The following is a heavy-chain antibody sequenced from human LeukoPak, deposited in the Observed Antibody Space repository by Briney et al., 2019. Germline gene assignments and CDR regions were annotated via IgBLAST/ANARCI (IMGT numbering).Heavy chain of an antibody. V-gene: IGHV1-69*13. CDR1: GGTFSSYA. J-gene: IGHJ4*02. Sequence: ASVKVSCKASGGTFSSYAISWVRQAPGQGLEWMGGIIPIFGTANYAQKFQGRVTITADESTSTAYMGLSSLRSEDTAVYYCAREGSYCSGGSCYYDYWGQGTLVTVSS. D-gene: IGHD2-15*01. CDR3: AREGSYCSGGSCYYDY. CDR2: IIPIFGTA.